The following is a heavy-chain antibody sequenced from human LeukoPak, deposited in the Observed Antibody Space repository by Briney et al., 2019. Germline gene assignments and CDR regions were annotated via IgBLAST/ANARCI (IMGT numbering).Heavy chain of an antibody. CDR3: ARGIVVDY. CDR2: INHSGST. CDR1: GGSFSGYY. J-gene: IGHJ4*02. Sequence: SETLSLTCAVYGGSFSGYYWSWIRQPPGKGLEWIGEINHSGSTNYNPSLKSRVTISVDTSKNQFSLKLSSVTAADTAVYYCARGIVVDYWGQGTLVTVSS. V-gene: IGHV4-34*01. D-gene: IGHD2-21*01.